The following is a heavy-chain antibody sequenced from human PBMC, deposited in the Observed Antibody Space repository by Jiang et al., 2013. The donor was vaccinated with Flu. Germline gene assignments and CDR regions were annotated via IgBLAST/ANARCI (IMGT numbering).Heavy chain of an antibody. V-gene: IGHV1-18*01. CDR3: ARGSSYAFDI. Sequence: WVRQAPGQGPEWVGWISVHNGNTNYAQKLQGRVTMTTDTSTSTAYMELRSLRSDDTAVYYCARGSSYAFDIWGQGTMVTVSS. J-gene: IGHJ3*02. CDR2: ISVHNGNT.